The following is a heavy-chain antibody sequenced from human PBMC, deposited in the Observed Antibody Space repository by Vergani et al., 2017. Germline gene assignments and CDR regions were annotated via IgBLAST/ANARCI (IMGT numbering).Heavy chain of an antibody. CDR3: ARDVLYCSSTSCYTAWWTGDPRGLDY. J-gene: IGHJ4*02. Sequence: QVQLVQSGAEVKKPGASVKVSCKASGYTFTGYYMHWVRQAPGQGLEWMGWINPNSGGTNYAQKLQGRVTMTTDTSTSTAYKELRSLRSDDTAVYYCARDVLYCSSTSCYTAWWTGDPRGLDYWGQGTLVTVSS. V-gene: IGHV1-2*02. CDR2: INPNSGGT. D-gene: IGHD2-2*02. CDR1: GYTFTGYY.